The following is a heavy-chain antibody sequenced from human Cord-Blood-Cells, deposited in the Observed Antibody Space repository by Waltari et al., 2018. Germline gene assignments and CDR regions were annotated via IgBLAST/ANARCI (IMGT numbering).Heavy chain of an antibody. CDR2: INHSGST. D-gene: IGHD6-19*01. CDR1: GGSFSGYY. V-gene: IGHV4-34*01. CDR3: ARRYSSGWYGY. J-gene: IGHJ4*02. Sequence: QVQLQQWGAGLLKPSETLSLTCAVYGGSFSGYYWSWIRQPPGKGLEWIGEINHSGSTNYNPSLKSRVTISVDTSKYQFSLKLSSVTAADTAVYYCARRYSSGWYGYWGQGTLVTVSS.